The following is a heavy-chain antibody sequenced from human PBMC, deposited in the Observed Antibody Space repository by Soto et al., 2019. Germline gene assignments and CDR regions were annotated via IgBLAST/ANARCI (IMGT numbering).Heavy chain of an antibody. V-gene: IGHV3-11*01. CDR2: ISSSGRTI. Sequence: QVQLVESGGGLVKPGGSLRLSCAVSGFTFSDHYMSWIRQAPGKGLEWISYISSSGRTISYADSVKGRFTISRDNAKNSLYLQMNSLGAEDTAVYYGARRVYCSGTSCYVGHWFDPWGQGTLVTVSS. J-gene: IGHJ5*02. CDR3: ARRVYCSGTSCYVGHWFDP. CDR1: GFTFSDHY. D-gene: IGHD2-2*01.